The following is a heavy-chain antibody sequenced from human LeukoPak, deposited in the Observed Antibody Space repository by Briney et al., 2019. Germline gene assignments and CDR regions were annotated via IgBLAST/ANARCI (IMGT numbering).Heavy chain of an antibody. D-gene: IGHD6-13*01. CDR1: GFTFDDYA. CDR2: ISWNSGSI. Sequence: GGSLRLSCAASGFTFDDYAMHWVRQAPGKGLEWVSGISWNSGSIAYADSVKGRFTISRDNGKNSLYLQMNSLRAEDTAVYYCARASYSSSWFPTYFDYWGQGTLVTVSS. CDR3: ARASYSSSWFPTYFDY. J-gene: IGHJ4*02. V-gene: IGHV3-9*01.